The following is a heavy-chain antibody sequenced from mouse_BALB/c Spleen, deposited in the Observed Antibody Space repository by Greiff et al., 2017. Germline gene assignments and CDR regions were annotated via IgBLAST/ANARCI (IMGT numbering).Heavy chain of an antibody. Sequence: VQLKESGAELVKPGASVKLSCTASGFNIKDTYMHWVKQRPEQGLEWIGRIDPANGNTKYDPKFQGKATITADTSSNTAYLQLSSLTSEDTAVYYCARFDYDFAYWGQGTLVTVSA. D-gene: IGHD2-4*01. CDR1: GFNIKDTY. J-gene: IGHJ3*01. V-gene: IGHV14-3*02. CDR3: ARFDYDFAY. CDR2: IDPANGNT.